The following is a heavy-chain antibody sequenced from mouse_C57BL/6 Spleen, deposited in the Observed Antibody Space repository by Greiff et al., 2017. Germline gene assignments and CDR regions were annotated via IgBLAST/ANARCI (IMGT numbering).Heavy chain of an antibody. J-gene: IGHJ2*01. CDR3: ASELGRGGYFDY. CDR2: FHPNSGST. V-gene: IGHV1-64*01. D-gene: IGHD4-1*01. Sequence: QVQLQQPGAELVKPGASVKLSCKASGYTFTSYWMHWVKQRPGQGLEWIGMFHPNSGSTNYNEKFKSKATLTVDKSSSTAYMQLSSLTSEDSAVYYCASELGRGGYFDYWGQGTTLTVSS. CDR1: GYTFTSYW.